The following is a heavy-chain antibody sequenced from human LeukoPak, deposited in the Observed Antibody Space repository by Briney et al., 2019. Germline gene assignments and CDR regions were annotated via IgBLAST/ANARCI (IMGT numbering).Heavy chain of an antibody. CDR2: IYPGDSDT. CDR3: ARHVVPAAWGSYYYYMDV. D-gene: IGHD2-2*01. V-gene: IGHV5-51*01. Sequence: GESLQISCKGSGYSFTNYWIGWVCQMPGKGLEWMGIIYPGDSDTRYSPSFQGQVTISADKSISTAYLQWSSLKASDTAMYYCARHVVPAAWGSYYYYMDVWGKGTTVTISS. CDR1: GYSFTNYW. J-gene: IGHJ6*03.